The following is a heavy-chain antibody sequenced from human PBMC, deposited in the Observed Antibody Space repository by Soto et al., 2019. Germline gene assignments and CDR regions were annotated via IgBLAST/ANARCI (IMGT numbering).Heavy chain of an antibody. J-gene: IGHJ4*02. D-gene: IGHD6-6*01. Sequence: EVQLLESGGGLVQPGGSLRLSCAASGFTFSSYAMSWVRQAPGKGLEWVSAISGSGGSTYYADSVKGRFTISRDNSKNTLDLQMHSLSAEDTAVYYCAKSPLAARPPFFDYWGQGTLVTVSS. V-gene: IGHV3-23*01. CDR2: ISGSGGST. CDR3: AKSPLAARPPFFDY. CDR1: GFTFSSYA.